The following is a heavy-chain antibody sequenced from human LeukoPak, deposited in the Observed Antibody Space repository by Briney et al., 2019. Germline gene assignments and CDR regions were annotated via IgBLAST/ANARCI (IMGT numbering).Heavy chain of an antibody. Sequence: PSQTLSLTCTVSGGSISSGGYYWSWIRQPPGKGLEWIGYIHHSGTTNYSPSLKSRVTISVDTSKNRFSLRLSSLTAADTAVYYCARQKGYDPNKKAYYFDYWGQGTLVTVSS. J-gene: IGHJ4*02. CDR1: GGSISSGGYY. CDR2: IHHSGTT. V-gene: IGHV4-61*08. D-gene: IGHD3-3*01. CDR3: ARQKGYDPNKKAYYFDY.